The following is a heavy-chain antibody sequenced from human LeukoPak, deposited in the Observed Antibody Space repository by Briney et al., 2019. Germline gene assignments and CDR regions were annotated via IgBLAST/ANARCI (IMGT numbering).Heavy chain of an antibody. Sequence: GGSLRLSCAASGFTFSSYAMSWVRQAPGKGLEWVSAISGSGGSTYYADSVKGRFTISRDNSKNTLYLQMNSLRAEDTAVYYCARLGYCSNTSCRHYYYYGMDVWGQGTTVTVSS. D-gene: IGHD2-2*01. V-gene: IGHV3-23*01. CDR3: ARLGYCSNTSCRHYYYYGMDV. CDR1: GFTFSSYA. CDR2: ISGSGGST. J-gene: IGHJ6*02.